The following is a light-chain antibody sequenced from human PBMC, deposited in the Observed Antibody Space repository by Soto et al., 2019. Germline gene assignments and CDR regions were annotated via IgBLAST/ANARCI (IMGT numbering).Light chain of an antibody. V-gene: IGKV3-11*01. J-gene: IGKJ5*01. CDR2: DAS. CDR1: QSVSSY. CDR3: QQRSNSPIT. Sequence: EIVLTQSPSTLALSPGERATLSCRASQSVSSYLVWYQQKPGQAPRLLIYDASNRATGIPARFSGSGSGTDSTLTISSLEPEDFGLYYCQQRSNSPITFGQGTRLEIK.